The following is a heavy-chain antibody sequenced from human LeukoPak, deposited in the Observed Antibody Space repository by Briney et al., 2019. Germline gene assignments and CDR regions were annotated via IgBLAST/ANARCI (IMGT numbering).Heavy chain of an antibody. V-gene: IGHV3-11*01. Sequence: GGSLRLSCAASGFTFSDYYMSGIRQAPGKGLEWVSYISSSGSAIYYADSVKGRFTISRDNAKNSLYLQMNSLRAEDTAVYYCARGSDYDILTGYHDYWGQGTLVTVSS. CDR2: ISSSGSAI. J-gene: IGHJ4*02. CDR3: ARGSDYDILTGYHDY. D-gene: IGHD3-9*01. CDR1: GFTFSDYY.